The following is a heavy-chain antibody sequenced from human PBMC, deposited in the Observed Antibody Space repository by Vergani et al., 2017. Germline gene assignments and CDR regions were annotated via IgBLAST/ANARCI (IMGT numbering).Heavy chain of an antibody. J-gene: IGHJ3*02. D-gene: IGHD5-18*01. CDR3: ARDSPSWYSSPFYDAFDI. V-gene: IGHV3-7*01. CDR2: IKQDGSEK. CDR1: GFTFSSYW. Sequence: EVQLVESGGGLVQPGGSLRLSCAASGFTFSSYWMSWVRQAPGKGLEWVANIKQDGSEKYYVDSAKGRFTISRDNAKNSLYLQMNSLRAEDTAVYYCARDSPSWYSSPFYDAFDIWGQGTMVTVSS.